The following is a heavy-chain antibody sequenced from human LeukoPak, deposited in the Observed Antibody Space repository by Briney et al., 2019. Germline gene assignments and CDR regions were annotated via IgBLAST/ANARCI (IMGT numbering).Heavy chain of an antibody. V-gene: IGHV3-7*01. CDR3: AKSGTYLDFDH. J-gene: IGHJ4*02. CDR2: IDRDGGEK. D-gene: IGHD6-25*01. Sequence: GGSLRLSCAASGLTFSGSWMSWVRQAPGQGLEWVALIDRDGGEKYYGDSVKGRFTISRDNTKNSLYLQMNSLIPEDTAVYYCAKSGTYLDFDHWGQGTLVTVTS. CDR1: GLTFSGSW.